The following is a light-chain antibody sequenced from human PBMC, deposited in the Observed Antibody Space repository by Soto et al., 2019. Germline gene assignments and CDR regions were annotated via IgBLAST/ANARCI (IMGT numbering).Light chain of an antibody. V-gene: IGKV1-6*01. CDR3: LQDYNYPRT. CDR1: QGIRND. J-gene: IGKJ1*01. CDR2: AAS. Sequence: AIQMTQSPYSLSASVGDRVTITCRASQGIRNDLGWYQQKPGKAPKLLIYAASSLQSGVPSRFSGSGSGTDFTLSISSLQPEDFATYYCLQDYNYPRTFGQGTKVEIK.